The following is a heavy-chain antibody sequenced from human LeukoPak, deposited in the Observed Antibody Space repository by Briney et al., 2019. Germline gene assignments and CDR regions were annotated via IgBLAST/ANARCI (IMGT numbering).Heavy chain of an antibody. J-gene: IGHJ4*02. D-gene: IGHD3-3*01. CDR1: GYSISSGYY. CDR2: IYHSGST. Sequence: SETLSLTCTVSGYSISSGYYWGWIRQPPGKGLEWIGSIYHSGSTYYNPSLKSRVTISVDTSKNQFSLKLSSVTAADTAVYYCAIYDTDYWGQGTLVTVSS. V-gene: IGHV4-38-2*02. CDR3: AIYDTDY.